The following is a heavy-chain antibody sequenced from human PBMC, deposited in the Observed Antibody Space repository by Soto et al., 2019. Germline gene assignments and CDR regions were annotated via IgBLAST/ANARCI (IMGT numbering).Heavy chain of an antibody. V-gene: IGHV3-11*05. Sequence: QVQLVEFGGDLVKPGGSLRLSCAASGFPFSDYYMSWIRQAPGKGLEWVSSIGSSSSYINYADSVKGRFTISRDNAKNSLYLQRNSLRAEDTAVYYCARRRPIGYYNYWGQGTLVTVSA. D-gene: IGHD3-22*01. CDR2: IGSSSSYI. J-gene: IGHJ4*02. CDR3: ARRRPIGYYNY. CDR1: GFPFSDYY.